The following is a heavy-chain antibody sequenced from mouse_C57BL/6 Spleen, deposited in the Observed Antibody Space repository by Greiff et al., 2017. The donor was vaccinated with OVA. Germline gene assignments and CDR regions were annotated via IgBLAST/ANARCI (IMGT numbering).Heavy chain of an antibody. CDR2: IYPGDGDT. CDR1: GYAFSSYW. CDR3: ARQTPRGYFAY. J-gene: IGHJ3*01. D-gene: IGHD3-1*01. Sequence: VQLQQSGAELVKPGASVKTSCKASGYAFSSYWMNWVKQRPGKGLEWIGQIYPGDGDTNYNGKFKGKATLTADKSSSTAYMQLSSLTSEDSAVYFCARQTPRGYFAYWGQGTLVTVSA. V-gene: IGHV1-80*01.